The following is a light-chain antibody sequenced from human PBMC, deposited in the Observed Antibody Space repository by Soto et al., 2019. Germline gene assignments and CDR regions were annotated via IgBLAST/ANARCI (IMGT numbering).Light chain of an antibody. Sequence: QAVVTQPPSVSGAPGQRVTISCTGSSSNIGAGYDVHWYQQLPETAPKLLIYANNSRPSGVPDRFSGSKSGTSASLAITGLQSEDEADYHCQSYDRSLSSPIFGGGTKLTVL. J-gene: IGLJ2*01. CDR1: SSNIGAGYD. CDR3: QSYDRSLSSPI. V-gene: IGLV1-40*01. CDR2: ANN.